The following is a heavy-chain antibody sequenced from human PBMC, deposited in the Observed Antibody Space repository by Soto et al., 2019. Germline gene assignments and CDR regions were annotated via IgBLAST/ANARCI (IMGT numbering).Heavy chain of an antibody. V-gene: IGHV1-8*01. CDR3: ARAPPKCNVPIFGVLTQMSHDYHMDD. J-gene: IGHJ6*03. Sequence: QVQLVQSGTEVKKPGASVKVSCRSSGYTFTSYDINWVRQATGQGLEWMGWMNPNSGNTGYAQKLQGRVTMTRNTTIGTAYMELRSLPSEDMAVYYCARAPPKCNVPIFGVLTQMSHDYHMDDWGKGTTDTVYS. D-gene: IGHD3-3*01. CDR1: GYTFTSYD. CDR2: MNPNSGNT.